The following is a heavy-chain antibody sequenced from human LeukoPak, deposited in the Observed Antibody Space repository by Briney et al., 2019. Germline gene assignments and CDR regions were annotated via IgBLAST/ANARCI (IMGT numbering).Heavy chain of an antibody. CDR1: GGSFSGYY. CDR3: GRGGGYNWFDP. D-gene: IGHD3-16*01. Sequence: SETLSLTCAVYGGSFSGYYWSWIRQPPGKGLEWIGEINHSGSTNYNPSLKSRVTISVDTSKNQFSRKLSSVTAADTAVYYCGRGGGYNWFDPWGQGTLVTVSS. V-gene: IGHV4-34*01. J-gene: IGHJ5*02. CDR2: INHSGST.